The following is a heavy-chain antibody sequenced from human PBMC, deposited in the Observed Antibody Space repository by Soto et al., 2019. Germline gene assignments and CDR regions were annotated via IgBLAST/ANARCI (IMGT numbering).Heavy chain of an antibody. V-gene: IGHV3-23*01. D-gene: IGHD6-6*01. Sequence: EVQLLESGGGLVQPGGSLRLSCVASGFSFSGYAMSWVRQAPGKGLVWVSSMTATGVSIYYADSVRGRFTISRDNSKNTLYLQMSRLRAEGSARYYCAKHSTPYSSSYDLDYWGRGALVTVSS. CDR2: MTATGVSI. CDR3: AKHSTPYSSSYDLDY. J-gene: IGHJ4*02. CDR1: GFSFSGYA.